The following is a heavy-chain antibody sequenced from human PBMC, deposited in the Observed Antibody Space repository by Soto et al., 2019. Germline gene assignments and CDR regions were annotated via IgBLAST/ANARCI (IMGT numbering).Heavy chain of an antibody. D-gene: IGHD2-15*01. CDR2: ICLDPDNK. V-gene: IGHV3-33*01. CDR3: ASHKDKTAPANGGFDY. Sequence: QVQLVESGGGVDKPGTSLKLSCETTGFTFSSSAIPWVRRAPGKGLEWVAIICLDPDNKYYAGSVKGRFTISRDNSKNTLYLQMNGLRAEDTADYYWASHKDKTAPANGGFDYWGQGSLVTVSS. CDR1: GFTFSSSA. J-gene: IGHJ4*02.